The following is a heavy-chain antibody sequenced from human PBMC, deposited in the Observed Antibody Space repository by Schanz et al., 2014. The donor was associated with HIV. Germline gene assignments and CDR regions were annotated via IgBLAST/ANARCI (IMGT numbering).Heavy chain of an antibody. Sequence: QVQLVESGGGVVQPGKSLRLSCAASGFTFSSYGMHWVRQAPGKGLEWVAVISYDGSNKYYADSVKGRFTISRDNSKNSMNLQMNRMRAEDTAVNYCANDRIAVPTGVPYYYCGMDVWGQGTTVTVSS. D-gene: IGHD1-7*01. V-gene: IGHV3-30*18. J-gene: IGHJ6*02. CDR1: GFTFSSYG. CDR3: ANDRIAVPTGVPYYYCGMDV. CDR2: ISYDGSNK.